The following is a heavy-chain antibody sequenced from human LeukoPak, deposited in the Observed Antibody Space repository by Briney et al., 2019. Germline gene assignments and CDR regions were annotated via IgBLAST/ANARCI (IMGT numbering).Heavy chain of an antibody. V-gene: IGHV3-23*01. Sequence: QTGGSLRLSCIASGFTFSSYAMNWVRQAPGKGLEWVSAISGNSATIYYVDSVRGRFTISRDNSKNALYLQMNSLRAEDTAVYYCAKAAPYYFDYWGQGTLVTVSS. CDR3: AKAAPYYFDY. CDR1: GFTFSSYA. CDR2: ISGNSATI. J-gene: IGHJ4*02.